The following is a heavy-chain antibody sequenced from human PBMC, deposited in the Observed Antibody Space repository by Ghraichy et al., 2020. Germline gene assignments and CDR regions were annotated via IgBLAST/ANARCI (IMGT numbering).Heavy chain of an antibody. CDR1: GFTFSSYE. V-gene: IGHV3-48*03. CDR3: ARDRCTSHYYYMDV. Sequence: GGSLRLSCAASGFTFSSYEMNWVRQAPGKGLEWVSYISSSGSTIYYADSVKGRFTISRDNAKNSLYLQMNSLRAEDTAVYYCARDRCTSHYYYMDVWGKGTTVTVSS. CDR2: ISSSGSTI. D-gene: IGHD2-2*01. J-gene: IGHJ6*03.